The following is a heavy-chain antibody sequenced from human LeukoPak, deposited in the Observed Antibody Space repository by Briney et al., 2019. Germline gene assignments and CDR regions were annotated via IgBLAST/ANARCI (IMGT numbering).Heavy chain of an antibody. CDR3: ARGGYFDWSTMDY. D-gene: IGHD3-9*01. Sequence: PSETLSLTCAVYGGSFSGYYWSWIRQPPGKGLEWIGEINHSGSTNYNPSLKSRVTISVDTSKYQFSLKLSSVTAADTAVYYCARGGYFDWSTMDYWGQGTLVTVSS. CDR1: GGSFSGYY. J-gene: IGHJ4*02. V-gene: IGHV4-34*01. CDR2: INHSGST.